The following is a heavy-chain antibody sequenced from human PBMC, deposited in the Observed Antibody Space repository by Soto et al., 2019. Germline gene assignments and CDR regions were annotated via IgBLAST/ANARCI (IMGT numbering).Heavy chain of an antibody. CDR1: GYTFTSYA. Sequence: ASVKVSCKASGYTFTSYAMHWVRQAPGQRLEWMGWINAGNGNTNYSQKLQGRVTMTTDTSTSTAYMELRSLRSDDTAVYYCARDRGLRFLEWLLQGSSDQDDYYMDVWGKGTTVTVS. D-gene: IGHD3-3*01. V-gene: IGHV1-3*01. J-gene: IGHJ6*03. CDR3: ARDRGLRFLEWLLQGSSDQDDYYMDV. CDR2: INAGNGNT.